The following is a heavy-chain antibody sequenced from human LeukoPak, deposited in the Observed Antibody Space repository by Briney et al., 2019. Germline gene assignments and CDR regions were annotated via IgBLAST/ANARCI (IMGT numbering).Heavy chain of an antibody. CDR1: GFTFSSYG. J-gene: IGHJ4*02. CDR2: IWYDGSNK. V-gene: IGHV3-33*01. CDR3: ARFGFGYYFDY. Sequence: GGSLRLSCAASGFTFSSYGMHWVHQAPGKGLEWVAVIWYDGSNKYYADSVKGRFTISRDNSKNTLYLQMNSLRAEDTAVYYCARFGFGYYFDYWGQGTLVTVSS. D-gene: IGHD3-3*01.